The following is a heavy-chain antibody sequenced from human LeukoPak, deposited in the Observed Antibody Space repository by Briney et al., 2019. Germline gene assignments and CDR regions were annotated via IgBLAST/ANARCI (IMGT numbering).Heavy chain of an antibody. Sequence: TGGSLRLSCAASGFTVSSNYMSWVRQAPGKGLEWVSVIYSGGSTYYADSVKGRFTISRDNSKNTPYLQMNSLRAEDTAVYYCARRHVEWLTDWFDPWGQGTLVTVSS. CDR2: IYSGGST. CDR3: ARRHVEWLTDWFDP. CDR1: GFTVSSNY. D-gene: IGHD3-3*01. V-gene: IGHV3-53*01. J-gene: IGHJ5*02.